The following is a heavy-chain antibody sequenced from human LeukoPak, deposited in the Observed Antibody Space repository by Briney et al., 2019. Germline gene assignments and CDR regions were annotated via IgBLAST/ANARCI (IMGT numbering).Heavy chain of an antibody. CDR3: ASDMASITMVRGVSFDY. J-gene: IGHJ4*02. D-gene: IGHD3-10*01. V-gene: IGHV3-7*03. Sequence: PGGSLRLSCAASGFTFSSYGMHWVRQAPGKGLEWVANIKQDGSEKYYVDSVKGRFTISRDNAKNSLYLQMNSLRAEDTAVYYCASDMASITMVRGVSFDYWGQGTLVTVSS. CDR2: IKQDGSEK. CDR1: GFTFSSYG.